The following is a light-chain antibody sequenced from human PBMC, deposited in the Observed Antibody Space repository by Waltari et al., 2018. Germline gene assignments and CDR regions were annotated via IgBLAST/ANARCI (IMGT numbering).Light chain of an antibody. J-gene: IGKJ4*01. Sequence: IVLTQSPGTLSFSPGQRATLSCRASQSVDNYLAWYPQKPGQAPRLLIYDAFKRATDIPARFSGSGSGTDFTLTISSLEPEDFAVYYCQQRSNWPLTFGGGTKVEI. V-gene: IGKV3-11*01. CDR3: QQRSNWPLT. CDR1: QSVDNY. CDR2: DAF.